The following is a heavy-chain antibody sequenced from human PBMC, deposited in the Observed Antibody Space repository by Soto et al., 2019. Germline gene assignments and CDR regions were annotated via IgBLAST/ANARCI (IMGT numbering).Heavy chain of an antibody. J-gene: IGHJ4*02. V-gene: IGHV4-59*01. CDR2: IYYSGST. Sequence: SETLSLTCTVSGGSISSYYWSWIRQPPGKGLEWIGYIYYSGSTNYNPSLKSRVTISVDTSKNQFSLKLSSVTAADTAVYYCASGTVVAYGDYVQSFAYRGQGPLVAVS. CDR3: ASGTVVAYGDYVQSFAY. CDR1: GGSISSYY. D-gene: IGHD4-17*01.